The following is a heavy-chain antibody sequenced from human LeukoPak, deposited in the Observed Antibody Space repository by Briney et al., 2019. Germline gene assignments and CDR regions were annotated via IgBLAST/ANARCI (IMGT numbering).Heavy chain of an antibody. J-gene: IGHJ4*02. CDR3: ARHGYDFWSGYFYYLDY. CDR1: GGSISSYY. V-gene: IGHV4-59*08. D-gene: IGHD3-3*01. Sequence: SETLSLTCTVSGGSISSYYWSWIRQPPGKGLEWIGYIYYSGSTNYNPSLKSRVTISVDTSKNQFSLKLSSVTAADTAVYYCARHGYDFWSGYFYYLDYWGQGTLVTVSS. CDR2: IYYSGST.